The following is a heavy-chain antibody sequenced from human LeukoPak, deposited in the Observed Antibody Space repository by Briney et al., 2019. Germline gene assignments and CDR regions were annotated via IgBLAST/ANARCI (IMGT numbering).Heavy chain of an antibody. J-gene: IGHJ4*02. V-gene: IGHV3-21*01. CDR1: GFSFSDYN. CDR2: ITSTSRDK. D-gene: IGHD4-11*01. CDR3: ARDLSNYFLRYIDF. Sequence: GGSLRLSCVTSGFSFSDYNMNWVRQAPGGGLEWVSSITSTSRDKSYADSVRGRFTISRDNAKNSLFLQMDTLGAEDTAVYYCARDLSNYFLRYIDFWGQGTLVTVSS.